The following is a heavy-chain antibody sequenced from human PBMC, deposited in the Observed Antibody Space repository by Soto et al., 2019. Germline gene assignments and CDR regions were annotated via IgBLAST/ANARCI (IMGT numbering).Heavy chain of an antibody. Sequence: QVQLQESGPGLVKPSETLSLTCTVSGGSISGGGYYWSWIRQPPGKGLGWLGYTYDSGGTYYNPSLKRRISISLDTSKNQFSLRLTSVTAADTAVYYCAREIIPLTTDWYFDLWGRGTLVTVSS. D-gene: IGHD4-17*01. CDR2: TYDSGGT. V-gene: IGHV4-30-4*01. CDR1: GGSISGGGYY. CDR3: AREIIPLTTDWYFDL. J-gene: IGHJ2*01.